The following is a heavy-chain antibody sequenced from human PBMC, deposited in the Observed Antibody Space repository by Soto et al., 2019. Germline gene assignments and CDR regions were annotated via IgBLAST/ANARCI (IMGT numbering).Heavy chain of an antibody. V-gene: IGHV4-59*01. CDR3: ARAGGRTIFGYYYYMDV. J-gene: IGHJ6*03. CDR1: GGSISSYY. CDR2: IYYSGST. Sequence: SETLSLTCTVSGGSISSYYWSWIRQPPGKGLEWIGYIYYSGSTNYNPSLKSRVTISVDTSKNQFSLKLSSVTAADTAVYYCARAGGRTIFGYYYYMDVWGKGTTVTVSS. D-gene: IGHD3-3*01.